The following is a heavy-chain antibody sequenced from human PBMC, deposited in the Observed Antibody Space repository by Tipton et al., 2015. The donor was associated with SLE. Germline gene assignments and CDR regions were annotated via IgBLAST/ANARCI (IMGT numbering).Heavy chain of an antibody. CDR2: VYTSGST. V-gene: IGHV4-61*02. Sequence: TLSLTCTVSGGSISSGCYCWSWILLPAGKGLVWIVRVYTSGSTTYNPSLNSRVSISIDTSKNQFSLKLSSVTAADTAVYYCAMDTSTWLRFDHWGRGTLVSVSS. D-gene: IGHD6-13*01. CDR3: AMDTSTWLRFDH. J-gene: IGHJ4*02. CDR1: GGSISSGCYC.